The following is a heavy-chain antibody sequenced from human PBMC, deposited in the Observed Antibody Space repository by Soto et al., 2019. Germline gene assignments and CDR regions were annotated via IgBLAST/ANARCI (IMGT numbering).Heavy chain of an antibody. V-gene: IGHV4-39*01. J-gene: IGHJ5*02. CDR3: ATQVTEGQPREVIIGLFHGFDP. CDR2: IYYSGST. Sequence: ASETLSLTCTVSGGSISSSSYYWGWIRQPPGKGLEWIGSIYYSGSTYYNPSLKSRVTISVGTSKNQFSLKLKSVAAADTAVYYCATQVTEGQPREVIIGLFHGFDPWGQGTLVTVSS. D-gene: IGHD3-10*01. CDR1: GGSISSSSYY.